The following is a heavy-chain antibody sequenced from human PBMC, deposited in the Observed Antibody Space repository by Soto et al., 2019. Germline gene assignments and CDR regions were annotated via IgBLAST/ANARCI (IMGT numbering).Heavy chain of an antibody. Sequence: GGSRNLSGAPSDFPFRSNPMSWGCQAPGKGPEWVAGISVGGRNTMYADSVKGRFTISKDNSKSTLYLQMNSLRAEDTAVYYCHGYGYWGQGTLVTVSS. CDR1: DFPFRSNP. D-gene: IGHD5-12*01. CDR3: HGYGY. J-gene: IGHJ4*02. V-gene: IGHV3-23*01. CDR2: ISVGGRNT.